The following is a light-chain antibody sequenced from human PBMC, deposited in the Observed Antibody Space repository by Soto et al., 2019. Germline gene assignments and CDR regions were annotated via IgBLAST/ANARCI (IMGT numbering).Light chain of an antibody. CDR2: AAS. V-gene: IGKV1-9*01. Sequence: DIQLTQSPSFLSASVGDRVTITCRASLGISTYLAWYQQKPGKAPNLLIYAASTLQSGVPSRFSGSGSGTEFTLTISSLQPGDFATYYCQQVNTYTFGPGTKVDIK. CDR1: LGISTY. CDR3: QQVNTYT. J-gene: IGKJ3*01.